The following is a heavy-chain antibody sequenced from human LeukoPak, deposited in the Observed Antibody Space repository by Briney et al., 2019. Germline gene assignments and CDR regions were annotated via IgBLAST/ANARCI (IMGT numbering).Heavy chain of an antibody. J-gene: IGHJ4*02. CDR1: GGSFSGYY. CDR3: ARVGEEEDTAMVRNY. D-gene: IGHD5-18*01. CDR2: INHSGST. V-gene: IGHV4-34*01. Sequence: PSETLSLTCAVYGGSFSGYYWSWIRQPPGKGLEWIGEINHSGSTNYNPSLKNRVTISVDTSKNQFSLKLSSVTAADTAVYYCARVGEEEDTAMVRNYWGQGTLVTVSP.